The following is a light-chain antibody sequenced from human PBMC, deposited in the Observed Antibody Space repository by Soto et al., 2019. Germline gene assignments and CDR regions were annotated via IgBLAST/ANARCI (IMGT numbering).Light chain of an antibody. Sequence: DIQMTQSPSSVSASVGDRVTITCRASQSISGWLAWYQQKPGKAPKLLIYKASTLQSGVPARFSGSGSGTEFTLTISSLQPDDFATYYCQQYNSYSFGQGTKVDIK. J-gene: IGKJ1*01. V-gene: IGKV1-5*03. CDR2: KAS. CDR3: QQYNSYS. CDR1: QSISGW.